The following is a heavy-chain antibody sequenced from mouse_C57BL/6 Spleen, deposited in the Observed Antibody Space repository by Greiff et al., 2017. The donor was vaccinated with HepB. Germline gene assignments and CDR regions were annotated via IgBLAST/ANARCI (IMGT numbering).Heavy chain of an antibody. Sequence: VQLQQPGAELVKPGASVKLSCKASGYTFTSYWMHWVKQRPGQGLEWIGMIHPNSGSTNYNEKFKSKATLTVDKSSSTAYMQLSSLTSEDSAVYYCARGGYYDGYYGGDYWGQGTTLTVSS. J-gene: IGHJ2*01. CDR1: GYTFTSYW. CDR3: ARGGYYDGYYGGDY. D-gene: IGHD2-3*01. CDR2: IHPNSGST. V-gene: IGHV1-64*01.